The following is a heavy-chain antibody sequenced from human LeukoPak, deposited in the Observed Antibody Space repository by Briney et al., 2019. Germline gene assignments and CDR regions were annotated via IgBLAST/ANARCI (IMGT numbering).Heavy chain of an antibody. V-gene: IGHV4-61*03. CDR3: ARVSRRHTLDY. Sequence: SQTLSLTCTVSGGPISSGGYYWSWIRQPPGKGLEWIGYIDYSGSTNYNPSLKSRVTMSLDTSKNHFSLRLSSVTAADSAVYYCARVSRRHTLDYWGQGTLVTVSS. J-gene: IGHJ4*02. CDR2: IDYSGST. CDR1: GGPISSGGYY.